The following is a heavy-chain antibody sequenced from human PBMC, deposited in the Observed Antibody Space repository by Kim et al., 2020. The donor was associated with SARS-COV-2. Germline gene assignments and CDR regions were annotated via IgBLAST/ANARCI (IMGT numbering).Heavy chain of an antibody. D-gene: IGHD3-3*01. V-gene: IGHV4-34*01. CDR3: ARAGFWSGYLGWFDP. CDR2: INHSGST. CDR1: GGSFSGYY. Sequence: SETLSLTCAVYGGSFSGYYWSWIRQPPGKGLEWIGEINHSGSTNYNPSLKSRVTISVDTSKNQFSLKLSSVTAADTAVYYCARAGFWSGYLGWFDPWGQGTLVTVSS. J-gene: IGHJ5*02.